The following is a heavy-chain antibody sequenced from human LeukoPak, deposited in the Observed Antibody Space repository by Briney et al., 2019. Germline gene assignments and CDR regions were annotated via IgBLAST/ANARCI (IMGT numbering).Heavy chain of an antibody. D-gene: IGHD5-24*01. J-gene: IGHJ4*02. CDR3: ARLLDAYNSFDF. CDR2: IYPGESDT. V-gene: IGHV5-51*01. Sequence: GESLKISCKGSGYTFTTYWIAWVRRLPGEGLEWMGIIYPGESDTRYSPSFQGQVTISADKSISTAYLQRNSLKASDTARYYCARLLDAYNSFDFWGQGTLVTVSS. CDR1: GYTFTTYW.